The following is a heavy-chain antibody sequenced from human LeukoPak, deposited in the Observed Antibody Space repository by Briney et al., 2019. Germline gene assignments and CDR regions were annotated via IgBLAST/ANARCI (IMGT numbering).Heavy chain of an antibody. CDR3: ARDSSIAADDYYYYGMDV. D-gene: IGHD6-13*01. CDR2: ISYSGNP. CDR1: GGPLTNTGGF. J-gene: IGHJ6*02. V-gene: IGHV4-39*07. Sequence: PSETLSLTCTVSGGPLTNTGGFWDWIRQTPGKGLEWIGTISYSGNPYYNPSLKSRVTISVDTSKNQFSLKLSSVTAADTAVYYCARDSSIAADDYYYYGMDVWGQGTTVTVSS.